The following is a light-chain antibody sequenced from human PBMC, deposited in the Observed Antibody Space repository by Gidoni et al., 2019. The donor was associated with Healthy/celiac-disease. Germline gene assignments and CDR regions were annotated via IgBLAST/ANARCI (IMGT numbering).Light chain of an antibody. V-gene: IGKV2-28*01. J-gene: IGKJ1*01. CDR3: MQAIQNPQT. CDR2: LGS. Sequence: DIVMTQSPLSLPVTPGEPASITCRSSQSLLHSNGYNYLDWYLQKPGQSPQLLIYLGSNRASGVPDRFSGSGSGTDFTLKISRVEAEDVGVYYCMQAIQNPQTFGQGTKVEIK. CDR1: QSLLHSNGYNY.